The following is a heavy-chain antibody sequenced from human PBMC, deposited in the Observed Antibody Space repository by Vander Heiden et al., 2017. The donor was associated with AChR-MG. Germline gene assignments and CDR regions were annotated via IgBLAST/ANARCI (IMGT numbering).Heavy chain of an antibody. J-gene: IGHJ3*02. CDR3: VGGSYWKTGVDDAFDI. Sequence: QVQLVESGGGVLQPGRSLTPSCAASGLTFSSYGMHWVRQAPGKGLEWVAVISYDGSNKYYADSVKGRFTISRDNSKNTLYLQMNSLRAEDTAVYYCVGGSYWKTGVDDAFDIWGQGTMVTVSS. D-gene: IGHD1-26*01. CDR1: GLTFSSYG. CDR2: ISYDGSNK. V-gene: IGHV3-30*03.